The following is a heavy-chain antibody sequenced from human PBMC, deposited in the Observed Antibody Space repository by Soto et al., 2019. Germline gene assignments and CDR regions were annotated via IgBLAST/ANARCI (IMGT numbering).Heavy chain of an antibody. CDR1: GFTFGDYA. Sequence: PGGSLRLSCTASGFTFGDYAMSWSRQAPGKGLEWVGFIRSKAYGGTTEYAASVKGRFTISRDDSKSIAYLQMNSLKTEDTAVYYCARSVAAAGTWYYYYGMDVWGQGTTVTVSS. CDR2: IRSKAYGGTT. D-gene: IGHD6-13*01. J-gene: IGHJ6*02. V-gene: IGHV3-49*03. CDR3: ARSVAAAGTWYYYYGMDV.